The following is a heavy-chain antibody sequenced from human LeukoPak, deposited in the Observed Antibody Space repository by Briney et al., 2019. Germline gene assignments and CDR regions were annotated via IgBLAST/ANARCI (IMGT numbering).Heavy chain of an antibody. D-gene: IGHD3-3*01. CDR1: GFTFSDYY. CDR3: ATDRGFASFDY. V-gene: IGHV3-11*04. Sequence: GGSLRLSCAASGFTFSDYYMSWIRQAPGKGLEWVSYISSSGSTIYYADSVKGRFTISRDNAKNSLYLQLNSLRAEDTAVYYCATDRGFASFDYWGQGTLVTVSS. J-gene: IGHJ4*02. CDR2: ISSSGSTI.